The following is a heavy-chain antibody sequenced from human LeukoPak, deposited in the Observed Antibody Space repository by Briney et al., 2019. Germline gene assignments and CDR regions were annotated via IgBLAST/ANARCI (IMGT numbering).Heavy chain of an antibody. V-gene: IGHV7-4-1*02. Sequence: GASVKVSCKASGYIFTNYPMKWVRQAPGQGLEWMGLINTNTGNPTYAQGLTERFVFSWDTSVSTAYLQITSLKAEDTAVYFCARDSYCSGGTCYSRVGYWGQGTEVAVSS. J-gene: IGHJ4*02. CDR2: INTNTGNP. CDR3: ARDSYCSGGTCYSRVGY. D-gene: IGHD2-15*01. CDR1: GYIFTNYP.